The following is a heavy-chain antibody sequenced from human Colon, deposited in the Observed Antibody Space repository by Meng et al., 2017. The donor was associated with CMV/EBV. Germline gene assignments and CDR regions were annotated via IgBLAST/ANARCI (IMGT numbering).Heavy chain of an antibody. Sequence: GGSLRLSCAASGFTFSNFAMHWVRQAPGKGLEWVAIISYDGSNKFFAASVKGRFTISRDNSKNTLYLQMNSLRAEDTAVYYCARDATARYYFDHWGQGAPVTVSS. V-gene: IGHV3-30*04. CDR2: ISYDGSNK. CDR1: GFTFSNFA. J-gene: IGHJ4*02. CDR3: ARDATARYYFDH.